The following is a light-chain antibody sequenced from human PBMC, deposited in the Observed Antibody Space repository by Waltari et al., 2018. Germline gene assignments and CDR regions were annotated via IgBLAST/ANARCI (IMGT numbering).Light chain of an antibody. V-gene: IGLV2-14*01. CDR2: EVS. J-gene: IGLJ1*01. CDR3: SSYTTSSAPGV. Sequence: QSALTQPASVSGSPGPSIPISCPGTDSHVGAYDFVSWYQQHPGKAPHLIIYEVSNRPSGISNRFSASKSGNTASLTISGLQAEDEADYYCSSYTTSSAPGVFGTGTRVTVL. CDR1: DSHVGAYDF.